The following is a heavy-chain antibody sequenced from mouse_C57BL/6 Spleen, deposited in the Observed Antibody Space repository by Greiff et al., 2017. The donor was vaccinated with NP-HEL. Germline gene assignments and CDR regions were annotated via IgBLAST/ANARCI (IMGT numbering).Heavy chain of an antibody. J-gene: IGHJ2*01. CDR1: GYAFSSSW. CDR3: AREGVFDY. V-gene: IGHV1-82*01. Sequence: VQLQQSGPELVKPGASVKISCKASGYAFSSSWMNWVKQRPGKGLEWIGRIYPGDGATNYNGKFKGKATLTADKSSSTAYMQLSSLTSEDSAVYFCAREGVFDYWGQGTTLTVSS. CDR2: IYPGDGAT.